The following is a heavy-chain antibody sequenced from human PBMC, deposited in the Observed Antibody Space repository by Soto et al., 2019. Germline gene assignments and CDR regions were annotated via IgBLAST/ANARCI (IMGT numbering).Heavy chain of an antibody. J-gene: IGHJ4*02. CDR2: ISYDGSNK. D-gene: IGHD6-13*01. CDR3: AKAAIAAAGLSFDY. CDR1: GFTFSSYG. V-gene: IGHV3-30*18. Sequence: PGGSLRLSCAASGFTFSSYGMHWVRQAPGKGLEWVAVISYDGSNKYYADSVKGRFTISRDNSKNTLYLQMNSLRAEDTAVYYCAKAAIAAAGLSFDYWGQGTLVTVSS.